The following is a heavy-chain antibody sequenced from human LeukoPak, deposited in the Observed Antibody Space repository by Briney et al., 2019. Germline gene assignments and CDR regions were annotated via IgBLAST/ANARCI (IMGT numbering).Heavy chain of an antibody. CDR2: IIPIFGTA. CDR1: GGTFSSYA. V-gene: IGHV1-69*13. CDR3: ARVSEGPQDAFDI. J-gene: IGHJ3*02. Sequence: ASVKVSCKASGGTFSSYAISWVRQAPGQGLEWMGGIIPIFGTANYAQKFQGRVTITADESTSTAYMELSSLRSEDTAVYYCARVSEGPQDAFDIWGQGTMVTVSS. D-gene: IGHD1-14*01.